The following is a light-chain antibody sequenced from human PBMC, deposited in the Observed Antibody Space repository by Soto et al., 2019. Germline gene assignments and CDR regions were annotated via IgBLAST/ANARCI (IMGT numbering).Light chain of an antibody. CDR2: AAS. V-gene: IGKV1-39*01. CDR1: QSISNY. CDR3: QQYYSYPFT. Sequence: DIQMTQSPSSLSASVGDRVTITCRASQSISNYLNWYQQRPGKAPKLLIYAASTLQSGVPSRFSGSGSGTDFTLTISCLQSEDFATYYCQQYYSYPFTFGQGTRLEI. J-gene: IGKJ5*01.